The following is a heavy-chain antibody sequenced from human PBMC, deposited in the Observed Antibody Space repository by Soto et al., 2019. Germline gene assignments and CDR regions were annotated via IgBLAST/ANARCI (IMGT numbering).Heavy chain of an antibody. CDR3: ARVAYNNGWIFDY. J-gene: IGHJ4*01. Sequence: PSETLSLTCAVSGGSISSSNWWSWVRQAPGKGLEWVANIKQDGSEKYYMESVKGRFTMSRDNVKNSLYLQMNSLRAEDTAVYFCARVAYNNGWIFDYWGQGTLVTVSS. CDR1: GGSISSSNW. V-gene: IGHV3-7*01. D-gene: IGHD6-19*01. CDR2: IKQDGSEK.